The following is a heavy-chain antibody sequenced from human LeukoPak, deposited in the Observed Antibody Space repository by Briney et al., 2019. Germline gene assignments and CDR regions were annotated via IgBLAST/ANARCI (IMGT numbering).Heavy chain of an antibody. CDR1: GGSLSKYY. J-gene: IGHJ5*02. D-gene: IGHD1/OR15-1a*01. V-gene: IGHV4-4*07. Sequence: SETLSLTCTDSGGSLSKYYWSGGRQPAGGGGERSGRMYSSATTNYNPSLKSRVTTLADTSKNQLSLKLTSATAADTAVYYCARDSDKQPNWFDPWGQGTLVTVSS. CDR2: MYSSATT. CDR3: ARDSDKQPNWFDP.